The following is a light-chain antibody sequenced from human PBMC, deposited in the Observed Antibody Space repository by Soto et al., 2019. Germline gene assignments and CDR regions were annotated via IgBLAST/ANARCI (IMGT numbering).Light chain of an antibody. CDR1: TEAVTSGNY. Sequence: QAVVTQQPSLTVSPGGTVTITCASSTEAVTSGNYASWFQQFPGQPPRTLIYTTNNRHSWTPARFSGSLLGGRAALTLSGAQPEDEADYYCLLYYGGAHLVFGGGTKVTVL. J-gene: IGLJ3*02. V-gene: IGLV7-43*01. CDR2: TTN. CDR3: LLYYGGAHLV.